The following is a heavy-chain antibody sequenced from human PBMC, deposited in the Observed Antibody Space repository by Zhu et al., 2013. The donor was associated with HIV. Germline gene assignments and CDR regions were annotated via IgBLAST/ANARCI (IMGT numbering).Heavy chain of an antibody. CDR3: ATLGCRGPSCYLVDV. D-gene: IGHD2-2*01. CDR2: FDREDGET. Sequence: QVQLVQSGAEVKKPGASVKVSCKASGYTLTKLSIHWVRQAPGKGLEWMGGFDREDGETIYGERFQGRVTMTEDTSSDTAYMELTSLRAEDTAVYFCATLGCRGPSCYLVDVWGKGTTGHRSPQ. V-gene: IGHV1-24*01. CDR1: GYTLTKLS. J-gene: IGHJ6*04.